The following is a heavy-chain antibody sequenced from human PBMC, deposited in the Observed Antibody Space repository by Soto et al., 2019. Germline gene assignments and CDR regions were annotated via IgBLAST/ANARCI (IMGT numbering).Heavy chain of an antibody. V-gene: IGHV4-30-4*01. Sequence: SQTRSLPCTLARGSITAGNHVLTLIRQYPGKGLEWIRYISYSGTYYNPSLKSRLTISIDTCKNQLSLQVTSVTAADTAVYYCATRSATFFFYGMGVCHKRTRVTVAS. CDR1: RGSITAGNHV. D-gene: IGHD1-26*01. CDR2: ISYSGT. CDR3: ATRSATFFFYGMGV. J-gene: IGHJ6*04.